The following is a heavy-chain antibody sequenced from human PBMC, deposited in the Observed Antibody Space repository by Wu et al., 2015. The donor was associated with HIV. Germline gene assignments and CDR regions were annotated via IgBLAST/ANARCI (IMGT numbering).Heavy chain of an antibody. V-gene: IGHV1-2*02. CDR1: GYTFTGHY. CDR3: AKDIKWGSYLGIDLDS. Sequence: QVQLVQSGAEVKKPGASVKVSCKTSGYTFTGHYIHWVRQAPGQGLEWMGWLNPNTGGTRYAQNFQGRVTMTRDTSITTVYMELNSLRSDDTAVYYCAKDIKWGSYLGIDLDSWGQGTLVTVSP. CDR2: LNPNTGGT. J-gene: IGHJ4*02. D-gene: IGHD1-26*01.